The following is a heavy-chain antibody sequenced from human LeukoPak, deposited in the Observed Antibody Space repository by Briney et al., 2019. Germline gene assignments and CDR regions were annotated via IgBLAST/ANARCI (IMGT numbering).Heavy chain of an antibody. CDR1: GFTFSSYG. D-gene: IGHD1-26*01. CDR3: AKDRVGALLYFDF. J-gene: IGHJ4*02. Sequence: GGSLRLSCAASGFTFSSYGMNWVRQAPGKGLEWVSAITGSGGTTYYADSMKGRFTISRDNSKNTLYLQMNSLRAEDTAVYYCAKDRVGALLYFDFWGQGTLVTVSS. CDR2: ITGSGGTT. V-gene: IGHV3-23*01.